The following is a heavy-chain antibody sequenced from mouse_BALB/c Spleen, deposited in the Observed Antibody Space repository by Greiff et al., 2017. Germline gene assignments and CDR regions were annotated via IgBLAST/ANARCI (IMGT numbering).Heavy chain of an antibody. J-gene: IGHJ2*01. CDR1: GYTFTSYW. D-gene: IGHD2-1*01. Sequence: QVQLQQPGAELVRPGASVKLSCKASGYTFTSYWINCVKQRPGQGLEWIGNIYPSDSYTNYNQKFKDKATLTVDKSSSTAYMQLSSPTSEDSAVYYCTRSDGNDFDYWGQGTTLTVSS. V-gene: IGHV1-69*02. CDR2: IYPSDSYT. CDR3: TRSDGNDFDY.